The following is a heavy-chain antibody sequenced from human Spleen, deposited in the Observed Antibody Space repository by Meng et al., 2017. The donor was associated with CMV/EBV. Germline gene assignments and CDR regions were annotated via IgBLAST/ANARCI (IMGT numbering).Heavy chain of an antibody. CDR3: ASGYPVYGMDV. D-gene: IGHD5-12*01. CDR1: GFSFSYYG. Sequence: GESLKISCAASGFSFSYYGMHWVRQAPGKGLECVSVIYAGGKTNYAASVKGRFTISRDSSKNTLSLQMDSLRVEDSAVYYCASGYPVYGMDVWGQGTTVTVSS. CDR2: IYAGGKT. J-gene: IGHJ6*02. V-gene: IGHV3-NL1*01.